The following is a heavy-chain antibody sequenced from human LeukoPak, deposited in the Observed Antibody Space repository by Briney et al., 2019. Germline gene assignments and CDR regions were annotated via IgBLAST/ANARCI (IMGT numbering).Heavy chain of an antibody. Sequence: GGTLRLSCAASGFTFSSYGMSWVRQAPGKGLEWVSAISGSGGSTYYADSVKGRFTISRDNSKDTLYLQMNSLRAEDTAVYYCAELGITMIGGVWGKGTTVTISS. CDR1: GFTFSSYG. D-gene: IGHD3-10*02. CDR2: ISGSGGST. V-gene: IGHV3-23*01. J-gene: IGHJ6*04. CDR3: AELGITMIGGV.